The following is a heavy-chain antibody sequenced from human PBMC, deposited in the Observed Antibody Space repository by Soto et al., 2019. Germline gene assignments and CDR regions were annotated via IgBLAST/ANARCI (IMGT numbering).Heavy chain of an antibody. CDR2: MSHDGSNK. CDR3: ARDKKSQQGYYGMDV. V-gene: IGHV3-30-3*01. CDR1: GFTFSSHA. Sequence: PGGSLRLSCAASGFTFSSHAMHWVRQAPGKGLEWVAIMSHDGSNKYYADSVKGRSTMLRDNSKNMLYLQMNSLRVEDTAVYYCARDKKSQQGYYGMDVWGQGTTVTVSS. J-gene: IGHJ6*02.